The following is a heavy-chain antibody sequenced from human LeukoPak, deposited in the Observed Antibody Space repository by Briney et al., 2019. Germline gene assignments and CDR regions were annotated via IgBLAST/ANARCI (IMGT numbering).Heavy chain of an antibody. CDR1: GGSISTGVYY. CDR3: ERHGYYDFWSGYK. J-gene: IGHJ4*02. CDR2: IQTSGST. D-gene: IGHD3-3*01. V-gene: IGHV4-61*02. Sequence: PSETLSLTCTVSGGSISTGVYYWNWIRQPAGKGLEWIGRIQTSGSTNYNPSLKSRVTISVDTSKNQFSLKLSSVTAADTAVYYCERHGYYDFWSGYKWGQGTLVTVSS.